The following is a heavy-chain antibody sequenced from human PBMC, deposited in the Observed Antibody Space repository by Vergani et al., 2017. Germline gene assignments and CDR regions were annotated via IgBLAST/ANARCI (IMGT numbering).Heavy chain of an antibody. D-gene: IGHD3-10*01. J-gene: IGHJ4*02. CDR3: ARLGGYYGSGSYRSPALDY. CDR2: IYPGDSDT. CDR1: GYSFTSYW. V-gene: IGHV5-51*01. Sequence: EVQLVQSGAEVKKPGESLKISCKGSGYSFTSYWIGWVRQMPGKGLEWMGIIYPGDSDTRYSPSFQGQVTISADKSISTAYLQWSSLKASDTAMYYWARLGGYYGSGSYRSPALDYWGQGTLVTVSS.